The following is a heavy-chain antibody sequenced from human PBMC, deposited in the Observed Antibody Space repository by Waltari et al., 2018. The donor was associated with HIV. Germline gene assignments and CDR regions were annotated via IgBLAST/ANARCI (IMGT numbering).Heavy chain of an antibody. D-gene: IGHD5-18*01. J-gene: IGHJ4*02. V-gene: IGHV3-30*04. CDR1: GFTFSNYA. CDR2: ISYDGSNK. CDR3: ARDPSGYSYNYVLSPYFDY. Sequence: QVQLVESGGGVVQPGRSLRLSCAASGFTFSNYAMHWVRQAPGKGREWVAVISYDGSNKYYADSVKGRFTISRDNSKITLYLQMNSLRAEDTAVYYCARDPSGYSYNYVLSPYFDYWGQGTLVTVSS.